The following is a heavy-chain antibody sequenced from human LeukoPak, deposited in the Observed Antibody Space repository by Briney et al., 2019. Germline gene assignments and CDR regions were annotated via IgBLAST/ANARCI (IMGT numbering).Heavy chain of an antibody. J-gene: IGHJ4*02. V-gene: IGHV1-69*05. CDR2: IIPIFGTA. CDR1: GGTFSSYA. D-gene: IGHD4-17*01. Sequence: SVKVSCKASGGTFSSYAISWVRQAPGQGLEWMGGIIPIFGTANYAQNFQGRVTITTDESTSTAYMELSSLRSEDTAVYYCAIVRGVTTTFDYWGQGTLVTVSS. CDR3: AIVRGVTTTFDY.